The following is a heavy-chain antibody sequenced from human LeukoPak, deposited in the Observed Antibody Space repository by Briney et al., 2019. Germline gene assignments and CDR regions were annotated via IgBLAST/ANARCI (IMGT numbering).Heavy chain of an antibody. V-gene: IGHV4-59*01. CDR2: IYYSGYT. CDR1: GGSISTYY. Sequence: PSETLSLTCTVSGGSISTYYWSWIRQPPGKGLEWIGSIYYSGYTYYNPSLKSRVTISVYTSKNQFSLKLSSVTAADTAVYYCARGGGGATLDYWGQGTLVTVSS. J-gene: IGHJ4*02. CDR3: ARGGGGATLDY. D-gene: IGHD1-26*01.